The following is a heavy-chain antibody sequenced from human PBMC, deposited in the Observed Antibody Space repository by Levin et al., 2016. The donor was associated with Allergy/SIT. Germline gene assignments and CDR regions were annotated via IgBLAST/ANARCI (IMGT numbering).Heavy chain of an antibody. J-gene: IGHJ6*03. D-gene: IGHD3-22*01. CDR2: ISSSSSYI. V-gene: IGHV3-21*01. CDR3: AREGDYYDSSGYYGDHYYYYMDV. CDR1: GFTFSSYS. Sequence: GESLKISCAASGFTFSSYSMNWVRQAPGKGLEWVSSISSSSSYIYYADSVKGRFTISRDNAKNSLYLQMNSLRAEDTAVYYCAREGDYYDSSGYYGDHYYYYMDVWGKGTTVTVSS.